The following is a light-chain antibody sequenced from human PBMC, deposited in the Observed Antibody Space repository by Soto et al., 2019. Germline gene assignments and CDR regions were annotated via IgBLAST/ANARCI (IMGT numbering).Light chain of an antibody. J-gene: IGLJ2*01. CDR2: GNN. CDR1: SSNIGAGYD. CDR3: QSYDSSLSGVV. V-gene: IGLV1-40*01. Sequence: QSALTQPPSVSGAPGQRVTNSCTGSSSNIGAGYDVHWYQQLPGTAPKLLIYGNNNRPSGVPDRFSGSKSGTSASLAITGLQAEDEADYYCQSYDSSLSGVVFGGGTQLTVL.